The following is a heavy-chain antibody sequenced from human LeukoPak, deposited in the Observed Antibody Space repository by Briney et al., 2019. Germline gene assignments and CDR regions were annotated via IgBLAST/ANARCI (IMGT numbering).Heavy chain of an antibody. Sequence: GGSLRLSCAASGFSFNSYWMTWVRQAPGRGLEWVANINPAGSDTYYVDPVKGRFTISRDNAKNLVYLQMNSLRAEDTAVYSCGRFGYVAADDLWGQGTLVTVSS. CDR3: GRFGYVAADDL. D-gene: IGHD2-15*01. J-gene: IGHJ4*02. CDR1: GFSFNSYW. CDR2: INPAGSDT. V-gene: IGHV3-7*01.